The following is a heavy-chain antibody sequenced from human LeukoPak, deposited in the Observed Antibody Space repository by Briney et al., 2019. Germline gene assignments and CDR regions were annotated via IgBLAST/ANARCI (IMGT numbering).Heavy chain of an antibody. CDR2: INHSGST. J-gene: IGHJ3*02. CDR3: ARGTPFDWLPYDAFDI. V-gene: IGHV4-34*01. D-gene: IGHD3-9*01. Sequence: SETLPLTCAVYGGSFSGYYWSWIRQPPGKGLEWIGEINHSGSTNYNPPLKSRVTISVDTSKNQFSLKLSSVTAADTAVYYCARGTPFDWLPYDAFDIWGQGTMVTVSS. CDR1: GGSFSGYY.